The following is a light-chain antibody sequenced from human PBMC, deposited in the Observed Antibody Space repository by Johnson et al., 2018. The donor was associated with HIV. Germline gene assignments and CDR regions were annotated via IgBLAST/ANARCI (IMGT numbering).Light chain of an antibody. CDR2: ENN. J-gene: IGLJ1*01. CDR1: SSNIGNNY. V-gene: IGLV1-51*02. CDR3: GTWDSSLSAGGANYV. Sequence: QAVLTQPPSVSAAPGQKVTISCSGSSSNIGNNYVSWYQQLPGTAPKLLVYENNKRPSGILDRFSGSKSGTSATLDITGLQAGDEADYYCGTWDSSLSAGGANYVFGTGTKVTVL.